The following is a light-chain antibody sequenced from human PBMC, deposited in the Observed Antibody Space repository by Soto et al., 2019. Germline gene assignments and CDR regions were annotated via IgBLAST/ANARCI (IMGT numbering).Light chain of an antibody. V-gene: IGKV3-11*01. J-gene: IGKJ1*01. CDR3: QQRASWPWT. CDR2: DAS. Sequence: EIVLTQSPATLSLSPGERATLSCRASQSVGNPIAWYQQRPGQPPRILLYDASNRVTGIAARFSGSGSGTDFTLTISSLEPEDFAVYYCQQRASWPWTFGQGTKVEIK. CDR1: QSVGNP.